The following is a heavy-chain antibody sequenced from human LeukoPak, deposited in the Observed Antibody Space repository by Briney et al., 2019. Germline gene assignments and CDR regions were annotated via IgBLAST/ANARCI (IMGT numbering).Heavy chain of an antibody. CDR1: GFTFSNDW. J-gene: IGHJ4*02. CDR3: ARSRGGSYHY. D-gene: IGHD3-16*02. V-gene: IGHV3-74*01. CDR2: INTDGSTT. Sequence: PGGSLRLSCAASGFTFSNDWMHWVRQAPGKGLVWVSRINTDGSTTTYADSVKGRFTISRDNAKNTLCLQMNSLGVEDTAVYYCARSRGGSYHYWGQGTLVTVSS.